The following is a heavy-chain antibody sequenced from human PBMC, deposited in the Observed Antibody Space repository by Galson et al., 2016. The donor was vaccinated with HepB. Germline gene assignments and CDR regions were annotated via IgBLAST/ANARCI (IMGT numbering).Heavy chain of an antibody. D-gene: IGHD1-26*01. CDR3: ARSGSYYLFDF. CDR1: GGSITDYR. Sequence: SETLSLTCSVSGGSITDYRWSWIRQPPGKGLEWIGYIYGSGSTNYNPSLKSRVTLSVDTSKNQFSLKLSSVTAADTAVYYCARSGSYYLFDFWGQGTLVTVSS. V-gene: IGHV4-59*01. CDR2: IYGSGST. J-gene: IGHJ4*02.